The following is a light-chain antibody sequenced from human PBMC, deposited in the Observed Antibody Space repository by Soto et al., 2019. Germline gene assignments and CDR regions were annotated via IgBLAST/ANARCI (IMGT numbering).Light chain of an antibody. V-gene: IGKV1-5*03. Sequence: DIQMTQSPSTLSASIGDRVTITCRASQSISAWLAWYQQKPGKAPKLLIYKASSLERGVPSRFSGSGSGTEFTLTISSLQPADFATYYGQKYNGYSRTFGQGTKVEIK. J-gene: IGKJ1*01. CDR2: KAS. CDR3: QKYNGYSRT. CDR1: QSISAW.